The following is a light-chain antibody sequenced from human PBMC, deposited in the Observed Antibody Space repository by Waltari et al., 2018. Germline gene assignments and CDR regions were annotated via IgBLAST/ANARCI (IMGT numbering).Light chain of an antibody. Sequence: SYELTQPPSVSVSPGQTASITCPGGTLVEKYACWSQQRPGQSPVLVIYQDTKRPSGIPDRFSGSNSGNTATLTISGTQAMDEADYYCQAWDSSVVFGGGTKLTVL. J-gene: IGLJ2*01. V-gene: IGLV3-1*01. CDR2: QDT. CDR3: QAWDSSVV. CDR1: TLVEKY.